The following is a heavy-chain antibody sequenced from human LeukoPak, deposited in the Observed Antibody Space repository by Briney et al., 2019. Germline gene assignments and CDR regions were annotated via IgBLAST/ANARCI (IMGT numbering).Heavy chain of an antibody. CDR1: GFTVSSNY. J-gene: IGHJ4*02. V-gene: IGHV3-53*01. D-gene: IGHD4-17*01. CDR2: IYSGGST. CDR3: ARSLYGDYNLGY. Sequence: PGGSLRLSCAASGFTVSSNYMSWVRRAPGKGLEWVSVIYSGGSTYYADSVKGRFTISRDNSKNTLYLQMNSLRAEDTAVYYCARSLYGDYNLGYWGQGTLVTVSS.